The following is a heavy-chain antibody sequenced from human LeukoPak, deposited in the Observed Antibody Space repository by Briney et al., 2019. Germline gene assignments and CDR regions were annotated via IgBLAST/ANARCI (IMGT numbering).Heavy chain of an antibody. CDR3: ATYRQVLLPFES. Sequence: GGSLRLSCAASGFTFSRYSMNWVREAPGRGLECVSSIFPSGGEIHYADSVRGRFTNSRDNSKSTLSLQMNSLRAEDTAIYYCATYRQVLLPFESWGQGTLVTVSS. D-gene: IGHD2-8*02. V-gene: IGHV3-21*04. J-gene: IGHJ4*02. CDR2: IFPSGGEI. CDR1: GFTFSRYS.